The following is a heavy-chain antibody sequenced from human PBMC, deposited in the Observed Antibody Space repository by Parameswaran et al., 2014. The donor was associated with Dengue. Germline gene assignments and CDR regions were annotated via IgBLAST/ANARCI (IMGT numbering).Heavy chain of an antibody. CDR2: IYWDDDK. V-gene: IGHV2-5*02. D-gene: IGHD1-7*01. Sequence: PGKALEWLALIYWDDDKRYSPSLKSRLTITKDTSKNQVVLTMTNMDPVDTATYYCAHAPPVAPPVQYNWNYVPGYYFDYWGQGTLVTVSS. CDR3: AHAPPVAPPVQYNWNYVPGYYFDY. J-gene: IGHJ4*02.